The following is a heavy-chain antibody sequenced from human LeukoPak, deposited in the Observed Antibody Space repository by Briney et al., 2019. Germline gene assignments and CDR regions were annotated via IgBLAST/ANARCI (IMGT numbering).Heavy chain of an antibody. CDR3: ARARTAAAPYFDY. CDR1: GFTFSDHY. J-gene: IGHJ4*02. V-gene: IGHV3-72*01. D-gene: IGHD6-13*01. CDR2: IRKKANSYTT. Sequence: GGSLRLSCAASGFTFSDHYMDWVRQAPGKGLEWVGRIRKKANSYTTEYAASVKGRFTISRDDSKNSLYLQMDSLETEDTAVYYCARARTAAAPYFDYWGQGTLVTVSS.